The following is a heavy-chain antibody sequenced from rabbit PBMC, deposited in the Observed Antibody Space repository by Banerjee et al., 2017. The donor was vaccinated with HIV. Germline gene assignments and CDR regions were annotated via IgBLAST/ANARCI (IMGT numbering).Heavy chain of an antibody. CDR1: GFSFSSGYD. CDR3: ARGADSGSDYWTRRLGL. J-gene: IGHJ6*01. CDR2: IYSGSSGST. Sequence: QEQLVESGGGLVKPGASLTLTCTASGFSFSSGYDMCWVRQAPGKGLEWIACIYSGSSGSTYYASWAKGRFTISKASSTTVTLQMTSLTAADTATYFCARGADSGSDYWTRRLGLWGPGTLVT. V-gene: IGHV1S45*01. D-gene: IGHD1-1*01.